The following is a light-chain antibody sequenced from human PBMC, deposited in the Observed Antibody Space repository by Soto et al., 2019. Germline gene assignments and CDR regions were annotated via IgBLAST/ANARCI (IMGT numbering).Light chain of an antibody. CDR2: DAS. CDR1: QDIGTP. V-gene: IGKV1-13*02. J-gene: IGKJ4*01. CDR3: QQHKSFRPLT. Sequence: AIQLTQFPSSLSASVGDRVTITCRASQDIGTPLVWYQQKPGKAPKLLIHDASTLQSGVPSRFSGSGSGTDFTLNISGLQPEDFATYHCQQHKSFRPLTFGGGNKVEIK.